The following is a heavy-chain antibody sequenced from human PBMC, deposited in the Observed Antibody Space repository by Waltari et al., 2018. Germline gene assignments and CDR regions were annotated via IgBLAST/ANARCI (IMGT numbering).Heavy chain of an antibody. J-gene: IGHJ3*01. V-gene: IGHV4-39*01. CDR2: VSYSGTT. CDR1: GVSITSKRHY. CDR3: ATYIGASVGTAAFDV. Sequence: QLQLQESGPRLVRPSETLSLICRVSGVSITSKRHYWAWIRQSPGQGVGWIGTVSYSGTTYISPSLKSRVSVSRDTSKNQVSLILGSVTAADMAVYYCATYIGASVGTAAFDVWGQGTMVTVSS. D-gene: IGHD5-12*01.